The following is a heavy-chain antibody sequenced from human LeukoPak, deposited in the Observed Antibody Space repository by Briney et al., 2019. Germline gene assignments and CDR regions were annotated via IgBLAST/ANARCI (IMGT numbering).Heavy chain of an antibody. CDR1: GGSVSSGSYY. J-gene: IGHJ4*02. V-gene: IGHV4-61*01. CDR3: ARGVYGAYFDF. D-gene: IGHD4-17*01. CDR2: RQSNGYT. Sequence: SEALSLTCTVSGGSVSSGSYYWSWLRQPPGKGLEWIAYRQSNGYTEYYPSLMSRVTISLDTSKRQLSLKLTPVTAADTAEYYCARGVYGAYFDFWGQGILVTVSS.